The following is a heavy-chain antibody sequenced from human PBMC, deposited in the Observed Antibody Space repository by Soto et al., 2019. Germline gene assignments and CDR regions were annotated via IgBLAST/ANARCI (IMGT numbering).Heavy chain of an antibody. V-gene: IGHV1-8*01. D-gene: IGHD2-2*01. CDR3: ARAPAAKGANYVAY. J-gene: IGHJ4*02. Sequence: QVQLVQSGAEVKKPGASVKVSCKASGYTFTNYDTNWVRQATGQGLEWMGWMNPNSGNTGYAQKFQGRVTMTKDTSLSTAYMELSSLRSDDTAVYYCARAPAAKGANYVAYWGQGTLVTVSP. CDR2: MNPNSGNT. CDR1: GYTFTNYD.